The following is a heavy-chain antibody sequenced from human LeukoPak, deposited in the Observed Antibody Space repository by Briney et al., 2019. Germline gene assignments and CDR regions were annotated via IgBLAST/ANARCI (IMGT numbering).Heavy chain of an antibody. J-gene: IGHJ5*02. CDR3: ARVEHSSSSAYNWFDP. V-gene: IGHV5-51*01. CDR2: IYPGDSDI. D-gene: IGHD6-6*01. CDR1: GYRFSSYW. Sequence: GESLKISCKDSGYRFSSYWIAWVRQMPGKGLEYIGIIYPGDSDIRYSPSFQGQVTISADKSISTAYLQWTSLKASDTAMYYCARVEHSSSSAYNWFDPWGQGTLDTVSS.